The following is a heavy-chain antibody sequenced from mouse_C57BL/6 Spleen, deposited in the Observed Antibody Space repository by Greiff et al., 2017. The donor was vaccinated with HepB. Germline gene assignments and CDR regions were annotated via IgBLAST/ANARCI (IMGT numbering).Heavy chain of an antibody. CDR3: ARGKLYWYFDV. J-gene: IGHJ1*03. V-gene: IGHV1-82*01. CDR2: IYPGDGDT. Sequence: QVQLQQSGPELVKPGASVKISCKASGYAFSSSWMNWVKQRPGKGLEWIGRIYPGDGDTNYNGKFKGKATLTADKSSSTAYMQLSSLTSEDSAVYVCARGKLYWYFDVWGTGTTVTVSS. CDR1: GYAFSSSW.